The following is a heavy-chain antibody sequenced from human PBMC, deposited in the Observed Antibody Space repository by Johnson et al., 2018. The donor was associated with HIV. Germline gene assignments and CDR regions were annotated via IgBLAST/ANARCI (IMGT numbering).Heavy chain of an antibody. CDR2: ISYDGSNK. Sequence: QVQLVESGGGVVQPGRSLRLSCAASGFTFSSYAMHWVRQAPGKGLEWVAVISYDGSNKYYADSVKGRFTISRDNSKNTLYLQMNSLRAADTAVYYCATARDGYNDNWGAFDIWGQGTVVTVSS. CDR1: GFTFSSYA. D-gene: IGHD5-24*01. V-gene: IGHV3-30*04. CDR3: ATARDGYNDNWGAFDI. J-gene: IGHJ3*02.